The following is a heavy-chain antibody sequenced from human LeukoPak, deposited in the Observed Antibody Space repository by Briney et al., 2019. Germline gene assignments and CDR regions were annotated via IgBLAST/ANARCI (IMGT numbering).Heavy chain of an antibody. J-gene: IGHJ4*02. D-gene: IGHD3-22*01. V-gene: IGHV3-48*03. CDR2: ISSSGSTI. CDR3: ARQGKSSGYYYYFDY. CDR1: GFTFSSYE. Sequence: GGSLRLSCAASGFTFSSYEMNWVRQAPGKGLEWVSYISSSGSTIYYADSVKGRFTISRDNAKNSLYLQMNSLRAEDTAAYYCARQGKSSGYYYYFDYWGQGTLVTVSS.